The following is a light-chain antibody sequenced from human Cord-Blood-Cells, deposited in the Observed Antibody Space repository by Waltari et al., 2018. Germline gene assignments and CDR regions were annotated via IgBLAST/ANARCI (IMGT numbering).Light chain of an antibody. CDR3: QQYNSYPYT. V-gene: IGKV1-5*03. CDR2: KAS. CDR1: KSISSW. J-gene: IGKJ2*01. Sequence: DIQMNQSPSTLSASVGDRVTTTCRASKSISSWLAWYQQKPGKAPKLLIYKASSLESGVPSRFSGSGSGTEFTLTISSLQPDDFATYYCQQYNSYPYTFGQGTKLEIK.